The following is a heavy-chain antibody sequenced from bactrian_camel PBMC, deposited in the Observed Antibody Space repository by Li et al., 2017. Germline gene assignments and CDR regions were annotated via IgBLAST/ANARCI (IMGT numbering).Heavy chain of an antibody. D-gene: IGHD7*01. Sequence: QVQLVESGGGLVQPGGSLRLSCAASGFTFSSYYMSWVRQAPGKGLEWVSATSASGGTTIYADSVKGRFTISRDNAKNTLYLQLNNLKTEDTAMYYCANSRPGHNGASYWGQGTQVTVS. J-gene: IGHJ4*01. CDR1: GFTFSSYY. CDR3: ANSRPGHNGASY. V-gene: IGHV3S28*01. CDR2: TSASGGTT.